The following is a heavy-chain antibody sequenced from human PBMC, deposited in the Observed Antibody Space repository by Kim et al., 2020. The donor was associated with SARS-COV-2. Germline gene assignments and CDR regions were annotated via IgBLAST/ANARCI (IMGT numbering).Heavy chain of an antibody. CDR1: GYTFTSYA. CDR3: SRILRGDYGEAWFDP. V-gene: IGHV1-3*01. CDR2: INAGNGNT. D-gene: IGHD4-17*01. J-gene: IGHJ5*02. Sequence: ASVNVSCKASGYTFTSYAMHWVRQAPGQRLEWMGWINAGNGNTKYSQKFQGRVTITRDTSSSTAYMELSSLRSEDTAVYYCSRILRGDYGEAWFDPWGQG.